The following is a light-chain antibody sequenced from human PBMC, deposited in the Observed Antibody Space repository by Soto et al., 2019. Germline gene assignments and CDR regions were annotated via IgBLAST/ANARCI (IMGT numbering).Light chain of an antibody. Sequence: DIQLTQSPSFLSASVGDRVTITCRASQGISSYLAWYQQKPGKAPKLLIYAASTLQSGVPSRFSGSGSGTEFTLTISSLQPEDFATYYCQKLNSYPPSITFGQGTRLEIK. CDR3: QKLNSYPPSIT. CDR2: AAS. J-gene: IGKJ5*01. CDR1: QGISSY. V-gene: IGKV1-9*01.